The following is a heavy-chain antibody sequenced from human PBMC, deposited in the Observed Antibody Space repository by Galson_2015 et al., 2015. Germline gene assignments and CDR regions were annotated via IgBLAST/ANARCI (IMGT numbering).Heavy chain of an antibody. J-gene: IGHJ5*02. V-gene: IGHV1-69*13. CDR3: ARSGNDWSPGSGYSSWLDP. D-gene: IGHD5-12*01. CDR2: FIPVFGAA. Sequence: SVKVSCKASGGTFNIYAISWVRQAPGQGLEWMGGFIPVFGAADYAQRFQGRLTITADESTTTAYMELTSLRSEDTAVYYGARSGNDWSPGSGYSSWLDPWGQGT. CDR1: GGTFNIYA.